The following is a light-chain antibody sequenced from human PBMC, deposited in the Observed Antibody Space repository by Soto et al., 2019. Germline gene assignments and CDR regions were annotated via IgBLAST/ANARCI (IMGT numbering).Light chain of an antibody. Sequence: QSALTQPASVYGSPGQSITISCTGTSSDVGSYNLVSWYQQHPGKAPKLMIYEVSKRPSGVSNRFSGSKSGNTASLTISGLQAEDEVDYYCCSYAGSSAYVFGTGTKATVL. CDR2: EVS. V-gene: IGLV2-23*02. J-gene: IGLJ1*01. CDR3: CSYAGSSAYV. CDR1: SSDVGSYNL.